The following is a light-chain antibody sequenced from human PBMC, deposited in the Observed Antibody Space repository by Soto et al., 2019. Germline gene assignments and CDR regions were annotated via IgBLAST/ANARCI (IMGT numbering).Light chain of an antibody. CDR3: QQYGSSLWT. Sequence: EGVLPQSPVTLSLSPGERATLSCRASQSFRGLLAWYQQKPGQAPRLLIYDAYNRATGIPPRFSGSGSGTDFTLTISRLEPEDFAVYYCQQYGSSLWTFGQGTKV. CDR1: QSFRGL. J-gene: IGKJ1*01. CDR2: DAY. V-gene: IGKV3-20*01.